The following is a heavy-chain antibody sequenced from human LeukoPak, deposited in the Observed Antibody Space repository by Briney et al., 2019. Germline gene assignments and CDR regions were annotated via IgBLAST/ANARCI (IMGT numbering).Heavy chain of an antibody. Sequence: GESLRLSCAASGFTFSSYSMNWVRQAPGKGLEWVSYISSSSSTIYYADSVKGRFTISRDNAKNSLYLQMNSLRAEDTAVYYCAREFEDGYIKMGDAFDIWGQGTMVTVSS. J-gene: IGHJ3*02. CDR2: ISSSSSTI. D-gene: IGHD5-24*01. V-gene: IGHV3-48*04. CDR1: GFTFSSYS. CDR3: AREFEDGYIKMGDAFDI.